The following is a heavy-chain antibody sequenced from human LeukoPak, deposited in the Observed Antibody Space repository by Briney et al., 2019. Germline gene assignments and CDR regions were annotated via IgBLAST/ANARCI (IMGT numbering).Heavy chain of an antibody. CDR1: GDSVSRNSAT. CDR3: ARAVLWFGDLDYYYMDV. V-gene: IGHV6-1*01. Sequence: SQTLSLTCAISGDSVSRNSATWNWIRQSPARGLEWLGRTYYRSKWYNDCAVSVKSRITINPDTSKNQFSLQLNSVTPEDTAVYYCARAVLWFGDLDYYYMDVWGKGTTVTVSS. CDR2: TYYRSKWYN. D-gene: IGHD3-10*01. J-gene: IGHJ6*03.